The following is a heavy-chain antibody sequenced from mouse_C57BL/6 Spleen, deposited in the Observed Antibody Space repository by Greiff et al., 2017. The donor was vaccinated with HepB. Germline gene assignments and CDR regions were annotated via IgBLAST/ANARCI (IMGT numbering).Heavy chain of an antibody. V-gene: IGHV1-54*01. J-gene: IGHJ4*01. CDR1: GYAFTNYL. D-gene: IGHD1-1*01. CDR3: ARWDYGSSPYAMDY. CDR2: INPGSGGT. Sequence: QVHVKQSGAELVRPGTSVKVSCKASGYAFTNYLIEWVKQRPGQGLEWIGVINPGSGGTNYNEKFKGKATLTADKSSSTAYMQLSSLTSEDSAVYFCARWDYGSSPYAMDYWGQGTSVTVSS.